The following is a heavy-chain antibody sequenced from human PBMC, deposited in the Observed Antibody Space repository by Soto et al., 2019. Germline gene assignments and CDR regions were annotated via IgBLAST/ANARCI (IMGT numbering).Heavy chain of an antibody. CDR2: INPNSGGT. CDR3: ARGGSSCWYGSGGALDI. V-gene: IGHV1-2*02. D-gene: IGHD6-13*01. J-gene: IGHJ3*02. CDR1: GYTFTGYY. Sequence: ASVKVSCKASGYTFTGYYMHWVRQAPGQGLEWMGWINPNSGGTNYAQKFQGRVTMTRDTSISTAYMELSRLRSDDTAVDYCARGGSSCWYGSGGALDIWGQGTMVTVSS.